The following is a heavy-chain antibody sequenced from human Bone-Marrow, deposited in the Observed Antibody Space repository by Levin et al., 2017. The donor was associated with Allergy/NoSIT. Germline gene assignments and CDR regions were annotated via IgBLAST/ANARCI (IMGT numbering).Heavy chain of an antibody. Sequence: GESLKISCKASGYTFSVYYTHWVRQAPGQGLEWMGRVSPHSGDTSYAQEFQDRVTMTRDTSIATAYMELSSLRFDDTAVYYCVASEKGHGAFWGQGTLVTVSS. CDR2: VSPHSGDT. CDR1: GYTFSVYY. D-gene: IGHD3-10*01. V-gene: IGHV1-2*06. CDR3: VASEKGHGAF. J-gene: IGHJ4*02.